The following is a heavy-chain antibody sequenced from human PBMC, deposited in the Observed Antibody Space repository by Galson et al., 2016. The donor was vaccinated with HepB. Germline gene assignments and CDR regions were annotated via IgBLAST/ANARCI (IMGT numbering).Heavy chain of an antibody. Sequence: TLSLTCAVSGGSISSAGYSWSWIRQPPRKGLEWIGYIFHGGSTSYNPSLRSRVTISVDMSKNQFSLSLSSATAADTAIYYCARLRGYNYVFDYWGQGSLVTVSS. V-gene: IGHV4-30-2*01. CDR1: GGSISSAGYS. J-gene: IGHJ4*02. CDR2: IFHGGST. CDR3: ARLRGYNYVFDY. D-gene: IGHD5-18*01.